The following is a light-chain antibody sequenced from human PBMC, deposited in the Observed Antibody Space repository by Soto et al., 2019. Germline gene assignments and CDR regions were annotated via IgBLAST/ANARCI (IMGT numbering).Light chain of an antibody. CDR2: KVS. CDR1: QSIDTW. CDR3: QQYNGYPT. Sequence: DIQMTQSPSTLSASVGDRVTITCRASQSIDTWLAWYQQKPGEVPKVLIYKVSNLQRGVPSRFSGSGSGTEFTLTISGLQPDDFATYYCQQYNGYPTFGQGTKVDIK. J-gene: IGKJ1*01. V-gene: IGKV1-5*03.